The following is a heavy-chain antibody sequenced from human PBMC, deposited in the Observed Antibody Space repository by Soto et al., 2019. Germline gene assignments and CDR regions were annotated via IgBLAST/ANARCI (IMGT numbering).Heavy chain of an antibody. D-gene: IGHD3-9*01. CDR1: GFTFNNYA. V-gene: IGHV3-23*01. CDR3: AKDFDLDSSEGTGYYWFDS. J-gene: IGHJ5*01. Sequence: GGSLRLSCATCGFTFNNYAMTWVRRAPGKGLEWVSSISGRTGRPFYADSVKGRFTVSRDNSKKMLYLQMDSLRAEDTAVYYCAKDFDLDSSEGTGYYWFDSWGQGTQVTVSS. CDR2: ISGRTGRP.